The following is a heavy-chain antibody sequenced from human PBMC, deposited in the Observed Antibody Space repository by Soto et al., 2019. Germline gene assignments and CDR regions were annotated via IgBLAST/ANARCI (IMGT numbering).Heavy chain of an antibody. D-gene: IGHD3-10*01. J-gene: IGHJ4*02. Sequence: SETLSLAYPHSGGPISRSSYYWCWVRQPPGKGLEWIGSIYYSGSAYCIPSLQSRVTIFVDTSRKQYHLKLSAVKAPDTAVYYYARRSYWGSGSYPPGFYYWGQGTLVTVS. V-gene: IGHV4-39*01. CDR2: IYYSGSA. CDR3: ARRSYWGSGSYPPGFYY. CDR1: GGPISRSSYY.